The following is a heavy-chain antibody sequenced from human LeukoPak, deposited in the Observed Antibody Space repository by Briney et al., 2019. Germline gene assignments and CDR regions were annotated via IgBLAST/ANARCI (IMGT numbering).Heavy chain of an antibody. Sequence: GGSLRLSCAASGFTFSIYTMNWVRQAPGKGLEWVSSITSSSSYIYYADSVKGRFTISRDNAKNSLYLQMNSLRAEDTAIYYCARAGNYYDSSGYYAAGAFDIWGQGTMVTVSS. CDR2: ITSSSSYI. J-gene: IGHJ3*02. CDR3: ARAGNYYDSSGYYAAGAFDI. V-gene: IGHV3-21*01. CDR1: GFTFSIYT. D-gene: IGHD3-22*01.